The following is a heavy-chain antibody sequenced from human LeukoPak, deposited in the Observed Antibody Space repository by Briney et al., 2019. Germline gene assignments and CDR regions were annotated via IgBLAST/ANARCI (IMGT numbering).Heavy chain of an antibody. CDR3: ARALRYPDY. CDR1: GGSFTSYY. CDR2: IKHSGRT. V-gene: IGHV4-34*01. Sequence: SQTLSLTCAVYGGSFTSYYWSWIRQPPRNGLEWLGEIKHSGRTNYNPSLKSRVTISVDTSKNQFSLKLSPVTAADTAVYYCARALRYPDYWGQGTLVTVSS. J-gene: IGHJ4*02. D-gene: IGHD2-2*02.